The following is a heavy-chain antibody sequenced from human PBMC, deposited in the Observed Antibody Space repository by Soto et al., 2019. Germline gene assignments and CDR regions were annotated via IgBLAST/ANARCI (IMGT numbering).Heavy chain of an antibody. CDR1: GFTFSSYG. J-gene: IGHJ3*02. V-gene: IGHV3-30*18. CDR2: ISYDGSNK. CDR3: ANGYGDYEFAFDI. Sequence: PGGSLRLSCAASGFTFSSYGMHWVRQAPGKGLEWVAVISYDGSNKYYADSVKGRFTISRDNSKNTLYLQMNSLRAEDTAVYYCANGYGDYEFAFDIWGQGTMVTVSS. D-gene: IGHD4-17*01.